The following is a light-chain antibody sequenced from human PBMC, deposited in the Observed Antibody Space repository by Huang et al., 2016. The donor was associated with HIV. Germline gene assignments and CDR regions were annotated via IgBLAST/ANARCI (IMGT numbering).Light chain of an antibody. Sequence: DIQMTQYPSSLSASVGYRVTITCRASQDIKNYLAWYQQKAGQVPKLLIYAASSLQSGVPSRFSGSGSGTDFTLSITSLQPEDVAIYYCQKYDSVPRTFGQGTKVDIK. CDR3: QKYDSVPRT. V-gene: IGKV1-27*01. CDR1: QDIKNY. J-gene: IGKJ1*01. CDR2: AAS.